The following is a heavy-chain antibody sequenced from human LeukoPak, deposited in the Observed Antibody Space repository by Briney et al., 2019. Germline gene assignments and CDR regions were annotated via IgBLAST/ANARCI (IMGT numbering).Heavy chain of an antibody. CDR2: ISAYNGNT. CDR3: ARDLPNYYGSGSYYSFDY. Sequence: ASVKVSCKASGYTFTSYGISWVRQAPGQGLEWMGWISAYNGNTNYAQKLQGRVTMTTDTSTSTAYMELRSLRSDDTAVYYCARDLPNYYGSGSYYSFDYWGQGTLVTVSS. V-gene: IGHV1-18*01. CDR1: GYTFTSYG. J-gene: IGHJ4*02. D-gene: IGHD3-10*01.